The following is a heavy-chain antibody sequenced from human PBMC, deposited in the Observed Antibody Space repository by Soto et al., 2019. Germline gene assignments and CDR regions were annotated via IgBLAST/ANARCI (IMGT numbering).Heavy chain of an antibody. CDR1: EFTFSTYA. J-gene: IGHJ4*02. V-gene: IGHV3-23*01. Sequence: EVQLLESGGGLVQPGGSLRLYCAASEFTFSTYAMSWVRQAPGKGLEWVSTISGDGNTHYADSVKGRFTISRDNPKNTLYLQMNSLRGEDTAVYYSARDPGGSFDYWGQGTLVTVSS. D-gene: IGHD1-26*01. CDR3: ARDPGGSFDY. CDR2: ISGDGNT.